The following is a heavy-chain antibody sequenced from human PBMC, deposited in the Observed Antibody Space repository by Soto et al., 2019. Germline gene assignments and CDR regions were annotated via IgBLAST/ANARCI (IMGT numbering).Heavy chain of an antibody. Sequence: ASVKVPCKASGYTFTGYYMHWVRQAPGQGLEWMGWINPNSGGTNYAQKFQGWVTMTRDTSISTAYMELSRLRSDDTAVYYCARAGSDYDFWSGYTEYYYGMDVWGQGTTVTVSS. CDR1: GYTFTGYY. CDR2: INPNSGGT. D-gene: IGHD3-3*01. CDR3: ARAGSDYDFWSGYTEYYYGMDV. V-gene: IGHV1-2*04. J-gene: IGHJ6*02.